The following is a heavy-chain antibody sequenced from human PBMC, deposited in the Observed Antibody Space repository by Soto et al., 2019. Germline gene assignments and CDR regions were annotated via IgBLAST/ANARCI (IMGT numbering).Heavy chain of an antibody. CDR2: ISSSSSYI. CDR3: ARIMVRGVIYYYGMDV. CDR1: GFTFSSYS. V-gene: IGHV3-21*01. D-gene: IGHD3-10*01. Sequence: EVQLVESGGGLVKPGGSLRLSCAASGFTFSSYSMNWVRQAPGKGLEWVSSISSSSSYIYYADSVKARFTISRDNANNSLYLQMNSLRSEDTAVYYCARIMVRGVIYYYGMDVWGQGTTVTVSS. J-gene: IGHJ6*02.